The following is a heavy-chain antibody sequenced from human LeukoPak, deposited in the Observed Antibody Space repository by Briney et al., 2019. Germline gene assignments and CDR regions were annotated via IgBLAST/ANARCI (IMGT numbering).Heavy chain of an antibody. CDR3: TRATSVVVPAADHYYYGMDV. J-gene: IGHJ6*02. V-gene: IGHV1-2*02. Sequence: ASVKVSCKASGSTFTGYYMHWVRQAPGQGLEWMGWINPNRGGTDYAQRFQGRVTMTRDTSLSTAYMELSRLRSDDTAVYYCTRATSVVVPAADHYYYGMDVWGQGTTVTVSS. CDR2: INPNRGGT. D-gene: IGHD2-2*01. CDR1: GSTFTGYY.